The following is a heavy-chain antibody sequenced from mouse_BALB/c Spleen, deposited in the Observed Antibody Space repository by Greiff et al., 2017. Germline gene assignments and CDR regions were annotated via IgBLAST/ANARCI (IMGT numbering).Heavy chain of an antibody. V-gene: IGHV5-4*02. CDR3: ARGFTTVVRYAMDY. CDR2: ISDGGSYT. Sequence: DVQLVESGGGLVKPGGSLKLSCAASGFTFSDYYMYWVRQTPEKRLEWVATISDGGSYTYYPDSVKGRFTISRDNAKNNLYLQMSSLKSEDTAMYYCARGFTTVVRYAMDYWGQGTSVTVSS. J-gene: IGHJ4*01. D-gene: IGHD1-1*01. CDR1: GFTFSDYY.